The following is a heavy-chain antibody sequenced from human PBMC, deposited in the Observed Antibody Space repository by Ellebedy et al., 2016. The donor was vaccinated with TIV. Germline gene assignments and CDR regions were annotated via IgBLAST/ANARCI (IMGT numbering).Heavy chain of an antibody. V-gene: IGHV4-34*01. J-gene: IGHJ4*02. CDR1: GESFSGYY. D-gene: IGHD3-22*01. CDR3: ARLNTYYYDSRTARFDY. CDR2: INHSGST. Sequence: SETLSLXXAVYGESFSGYYWTWIRQPPGKGLEWIGEINHSGSTNYNPSLKSRVTMSVDTSKNQFSLKLSSVTAADTAVYYCARLNTYYYDSRTARFDYWGQGTLVTVSS.